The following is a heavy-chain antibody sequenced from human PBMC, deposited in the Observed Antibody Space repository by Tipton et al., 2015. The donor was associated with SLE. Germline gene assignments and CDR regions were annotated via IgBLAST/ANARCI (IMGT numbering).Heavy chain of an antibody. CDR1: GGSISSYY. CDR2: IYYSGST. CDR3: ARTAAAATRWFDP. J-gene: IGHJ5*02. D-gene: IGHD6-13*01. Sequence: TLSLTCTVSGGSISSYYWSWIRQPPGKGLEWIGYIYYSGSTTYNPSLKSRVTISVDTSKNQFSLKLSSVTAADTAVYYCARTAAAATRWFDPWGQGTLVTVSS. V-gene: IGHV4-59*01.